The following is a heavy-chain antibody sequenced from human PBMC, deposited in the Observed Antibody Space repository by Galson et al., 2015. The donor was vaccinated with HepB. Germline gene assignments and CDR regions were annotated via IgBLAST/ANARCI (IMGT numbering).Heavy chain of an antibody. D-gene: IGHD5-12*01. CDR3: VRDGRRGYDMDY. CDR1: GFSFSVHS. CDR2: ISGGSKTI. V-gene: IGHV3-48*01. J-gene: IGHJ4*02. Sequence: LRLSCAASGFSFSVHSMNWVRQAPGKGLQWVTYISGGSKTILYADSVKGRFTISRDNGKNSLYLQMSSLRADDTALYYCVRDGRRGYDMDYWGQGTLVTVSS.